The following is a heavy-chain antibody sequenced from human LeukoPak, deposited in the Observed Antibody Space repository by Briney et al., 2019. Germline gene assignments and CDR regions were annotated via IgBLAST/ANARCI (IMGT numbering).Heavy chain of an antibody. CDR1: GFTFSSYS. J-gene: IGHJ4*02. CDR2: ISSSSSYI. V-gene: IGHV3-21*01. D-gene: IGHD2-8*02. Sequence: GESLRFSCSASGFTFSSYSMNWVRQAPGKGLEWVSSISSSSSYIYYADSVKGRFTISRDNAKNSLFLQMNNLRAEDTAVYYCARDRRYFDTGGLGGPDYWGQGTLITVSS. CDR3: ARDRRYFDTGGLGGPDY.